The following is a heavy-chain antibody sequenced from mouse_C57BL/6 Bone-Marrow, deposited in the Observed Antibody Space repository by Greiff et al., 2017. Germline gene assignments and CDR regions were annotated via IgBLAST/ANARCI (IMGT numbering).Heavy chain of an antibody. V-gene: IGHV1-82*01. CDR3: ARENYYGSSHYWDY. CDR1: GYAFSSSW. D-gene: IGHD1-1*01. J-gene: IGHJ2*01. Sequence: VQLQQSGPELVKPGASVKISCKASGYAFSSSWMNWVKQRPVKGLEWIGRIYPGDGDTNYNGKFKGKATLTADKSSSTAYMQLSSLTSEDSAVYFCARENYYGSSHYWDYWGQGTTLTVSS. CDR2: IYPGDGDT.